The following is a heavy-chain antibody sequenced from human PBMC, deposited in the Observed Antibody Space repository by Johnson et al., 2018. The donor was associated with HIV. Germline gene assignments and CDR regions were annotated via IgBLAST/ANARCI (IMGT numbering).Heavy chain of an antibody. V-gene: IGHV3-30*14. CDR3: ARDLRNSGWSNGFDI. Sequence: QVQLVESGGGVVQPGRSLRLSCAASGFTFISYAMHWVRQAPGKGLEWVAVIWYDGSTKYYADSVKGRFTISRDNSKNTLYLQMNSLRAEDTALYYCARDLRNSGWSNGFDIWGQGTMVTVSS. D-gene: IGHD6-19*01. J-gene: IGHJ3*02. CDR2: IWYDGSTK. CDR1: GFTFISYA.